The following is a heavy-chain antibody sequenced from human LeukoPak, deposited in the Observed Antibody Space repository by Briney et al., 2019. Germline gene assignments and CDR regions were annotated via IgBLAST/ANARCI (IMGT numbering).Heavy chain of an antibody. CDR2: IRFDGSDK. CDR1: GFDFSNFG. D-gene: IGHD3-10*01. V-gene: IGHV3-30*02. CDR3: AKDRLDTMLRGRYYFDS. J-gene: IGHJ4*02. Sequence: GGSQRLSCAASGFDFSNFGIHSVRQAPGKGLEWVAFIRFDGSDKYYADSVKGRFTISRDNSDKMLYLQMNSLRAEDTAVYYCAKDRLDTMLRGRYYFDSWGQGTLVTVSS.